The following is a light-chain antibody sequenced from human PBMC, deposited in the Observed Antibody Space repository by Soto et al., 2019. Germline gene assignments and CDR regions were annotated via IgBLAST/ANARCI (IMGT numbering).Light chain of an antibody. Sequence: DIVLTQSPGTLSLSPGARATLSCRASQGVASRYLAWYQQKPGQAPRLLIYGASTRATGIPDRFSGSGLGTDFTLTISRLEPEDFAVYYCQQYGSSPIAFGQGTRLEIK. J-gene: IGKJ5*01. V-gene: IGKV3-20*01. CDR1: QGVASRY. CDR3: QQYGSSPIA. CDR2: GAS.